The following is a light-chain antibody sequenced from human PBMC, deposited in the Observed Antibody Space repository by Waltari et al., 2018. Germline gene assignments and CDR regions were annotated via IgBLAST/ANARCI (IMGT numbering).Light chain of an antibody. Sequence: EIVMTQSPATLSVSPGERATLSCRASQSLSSNLAWYQQKPGQAPSLLIYGASARAPGIPARFSGCGSGTEFTLIISSLQSEDFAVYYCQQYNDWPRTFGQGTKVEIK. CDR1: QSLSSN. J-gene: IGKJ1*01. CDR2: GAS. CDR3: QQYNDWPRT. V-gene: IGKV3-15*01.